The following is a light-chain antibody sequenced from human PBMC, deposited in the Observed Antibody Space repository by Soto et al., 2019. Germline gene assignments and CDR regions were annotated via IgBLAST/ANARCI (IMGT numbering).Light chain of an antibody. CDR2: RDS. Sequence: QSVLTQPPSASGTPGQRVTISCSESSSSIGSNYIYWYQQLPGTAPKLLIYRDSQRPSGVPDRLSGSKSGTSASLAISGLRSEDEADYYCAAWDDSLRGWVFGGGTKLTVL. CDR1: SSSIGSNY. CDR3: AAWDDSLRGWV. V-gene: IGLV1-47*01. J-gene: IGLJ3*02.